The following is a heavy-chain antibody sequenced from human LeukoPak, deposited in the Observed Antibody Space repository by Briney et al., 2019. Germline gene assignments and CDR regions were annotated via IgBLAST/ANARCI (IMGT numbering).Heavy chain of an antibody. CDR1: RFTFSRHT. J-gene: IGHJ4*02. V-gene: IGHV3-74*01. CDR3: ARVSVGPRCHFDY. Sequence: GGSLRLSCAASRFTFSRHTMHWVRQAPGKGLVWVSRISTDGRTATYADSVKGRFTISRDNARNTLFVQMNSLRAGDTAVYFCARVSVGPRCHFDYWGQGTLVTVSS. D-gene: IGHD5/OR15-5a*01. CDR2: ISTDGRTA.